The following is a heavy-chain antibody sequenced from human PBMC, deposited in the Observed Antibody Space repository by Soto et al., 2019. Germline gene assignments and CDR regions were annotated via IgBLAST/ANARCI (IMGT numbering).Heavy chain of an antibody. J-gene: IGHJ4*02. CDR3: AKISGSGWTNDF. D-gene: IGHD6-19*01. CDR2: ISYSSSTI. Sequence: GGSLRLSCAASGFNFSFYSMNWVRQAPGKWLEWISYISYSSSTIYYADSVKGRFTISRDNAEKSLYLHMNSPRDEDTAVYYCAKISGSGWTNDFWGQGTLVTVSS. CDR1: GFNFSFYS. V-gene: IGHV3-48*02.